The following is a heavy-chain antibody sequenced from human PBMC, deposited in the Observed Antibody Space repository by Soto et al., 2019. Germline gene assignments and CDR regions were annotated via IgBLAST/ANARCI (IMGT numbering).Heavy chain of an antibody. J-gene: IGHJ6*02. CDR3: ARDPRPYSSVGRYYYYGMDV. CDR2: IIPIFGTA. Sequence: QVQLVQSGAEVKKPGSSVKVSCKAPGGTFSSYAISWVRQAPGQGLEWMGGIIPIFGTANYAQKFQGRVTITADESTSTAYMELSSLRSEDTAVYYCARDPRPYSSVGRYYYYGMDVWGQGTTVTVSS. D-gene: IGHD6-25*01. CDR1: GGTFSSYA. V-gene: IGHV1-69*01.